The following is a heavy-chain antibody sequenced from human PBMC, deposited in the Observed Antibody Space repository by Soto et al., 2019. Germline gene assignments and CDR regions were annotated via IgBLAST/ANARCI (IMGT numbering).Heavy chain of an antibody. D-gene: IGHD2-21*01. CDR1: GFTFSSYS. V-gene: IGHV3-48*02. CDR3: ARGLGWRRGPFDF. Sequence: GGSLRLSCAASGFTFSSYSMNWVRQAPGKGLEWLSYISSSSNTIFYADSVKGRFTISRDSANSSLYLQLNSLRDDDTAVYFCARGLGWRRGPFDFWGQGTPVTVSS. CDR2: ISSSSNTI. J-gene: IGHJ4*02.